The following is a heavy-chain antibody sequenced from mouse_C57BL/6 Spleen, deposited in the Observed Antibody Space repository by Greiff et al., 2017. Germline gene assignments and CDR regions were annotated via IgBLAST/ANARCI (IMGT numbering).Heavy chain of an antibody. Sequence: VQLQQSGAELVRPGASVKLSCTASGFNIKDDYMHWVKQRPEQGLEWIGWIDPENGDTEYASKFQGKATITADTSSNTAYLQLSSLTSEDTAVYYCTTGEFITKGNDYWGQGTTLTVSS. D-gene: IGHD1-1*01. CDR1: GFNIKDDY. CDR3: TTGEFITKGNDY. J-gene: IGHJ2*01. V-gene: IGHV14-4*01. CDR2: IDPENGDT.